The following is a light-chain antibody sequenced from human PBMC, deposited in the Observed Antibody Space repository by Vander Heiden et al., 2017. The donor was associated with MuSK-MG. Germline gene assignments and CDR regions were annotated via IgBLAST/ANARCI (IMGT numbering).Light chain of an antibody. J-gene: IGLJ2*01. CDR2: KDS. V-gene: IGLV3-1*01. CDR1: KLGDKY. Sequence: SYELTQPPSVSGSPEQTATITCSGDKLGDKYACWYQQKPCQSPVLVIYKDSKRPSGIPERFSGSNSGNTATLTISGTQAMDEADYYCQAWDSSTAGVVFGGGTKLTVL. CDR3: QAWDSSTAGVV.